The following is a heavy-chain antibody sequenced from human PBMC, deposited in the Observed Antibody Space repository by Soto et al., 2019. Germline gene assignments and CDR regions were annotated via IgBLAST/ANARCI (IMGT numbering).Heavy chain of an antibody. CDR1: GGSISSSNW. CDR3: ARAGIAARRDYYYYGMDV. J-gene: IGHJ6*02. V-gene: IGHV4-4*02. CDR2: IYHSGST. D-gene: IGHD6-6*01. Sequence: PSETLSLTCAVSGGSISSSNWWSWVRQPPGKGLEWIGEIYHSGSTNYNPSLKSRVTISVDKSKNQFSLKLSSVTAADTAVYYCARAGIAARRDYYYYGMDVWGQGTKGTVSS.